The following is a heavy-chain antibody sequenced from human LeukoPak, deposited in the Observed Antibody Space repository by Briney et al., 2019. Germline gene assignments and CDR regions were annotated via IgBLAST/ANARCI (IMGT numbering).Heavy chain of an antibody. CDR1: GKTLSELS. D-gene: IGHD3-16*01. Sequence: ASVKVSCKVSGKTLSELSMHWVRQAPGKGLEWMGGFDPENGETIYAQKFQGRVTLTEDRSTDTTYMEMSSLRSEDTAVYYCAKGSSNPGRHNSAWGSMDVWGQGTTVTVSS. V-gene: IGHV1-24*01. CDR2: FDPENGET. CDR3: AKGSSNPGRHNSAWGSMDV. J-gene: IGHJ6*02.